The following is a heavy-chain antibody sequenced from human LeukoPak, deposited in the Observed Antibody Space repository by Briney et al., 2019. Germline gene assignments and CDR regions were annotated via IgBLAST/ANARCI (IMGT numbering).Heavy chain of an antibody. D-gene: IGHD3-3*01. V-gene: IGHV3-30*18. CDR1: GFTFTSFG. CDR3: AKWSGNRPLYYFDY. CDR2: ISSFDGNSK. J-gene: IGHJ4*02. Sequence: GGSLRLSCATSGFTFTSFGMHWVRQASGKGLEWVAAISSFDGNSKYYADSVKGRFTISGDNSKNTVYLQMNSLRADDTAVYYCAKWSGNRPLYYFDYWGQGTLVTVSS.